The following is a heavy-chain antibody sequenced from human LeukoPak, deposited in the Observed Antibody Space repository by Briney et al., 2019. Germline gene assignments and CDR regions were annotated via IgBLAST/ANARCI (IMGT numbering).Heavy chain of an antibody. J-gene: IGHJ4*02. CDR2: ISAYNGNT. CDR1: GYTFTSYY. V-gene: IGHV1-18*04. D-gene: IGHD3-16*02. Sequence: ASVKVSCKASGYTFTSYYMHWVRQAPGQRLEWMGWISAYNGNTNYAQKLQGRVTMTTDTSTSTAYMELRSLRSDDTAVYYCARAKDPTNDYDYVWGSYRPNGEDFDYWGQGTLVTVSS. CDR3: ARAKDPTNDYDYVWGSYRPNGEDFDY.